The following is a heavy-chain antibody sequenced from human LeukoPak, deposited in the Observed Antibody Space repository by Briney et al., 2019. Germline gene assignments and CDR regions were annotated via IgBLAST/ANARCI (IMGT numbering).Heavy chain of an antibody. D-gene: IGHD5/OR15-5a*01. J-gene: IGHJ4*02. CDR3: AKGSSSVWPYYFDY. V-gene: IGHV3-23*01. CDR1: GFTFSSYA. Sequence: GSLRLSCAASGFTFSSYAMGWVRPAPGKGLEWVSAITGSAGGTYYADSVKGRSAISRDNSKNTLYLDMNSLRAEDTAVYYCAKGSSSVWPYYFDYWGQGALVTASS. CDR2: ITGSAGGT.